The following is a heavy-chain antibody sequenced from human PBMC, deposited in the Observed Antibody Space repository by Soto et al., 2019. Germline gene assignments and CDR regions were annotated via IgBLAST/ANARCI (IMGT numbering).Heavy chain of an antibody. Sequence: PSQTLSLTCAISGGSVSSNTAAWNWIRSSPSRGLEWLGRTYYRSNWRHDYAVSVKSRITVNSDTSKNHFSLQLNSVTPDDTAVYYCARGVAGSGFDLWGQGTLVTVS. J-gene: IGHJ4*02. CDR2: TYYRSNWRH. CDR1: GGSVSSNTAA. V-gene: IGHV6-1*01. D-gene: IGHD6-19*01. CDR3: ARGVAGSGFDL.